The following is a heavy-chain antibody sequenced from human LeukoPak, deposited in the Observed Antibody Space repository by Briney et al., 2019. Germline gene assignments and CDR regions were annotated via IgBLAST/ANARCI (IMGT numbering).Heavy chain of an antibody. Sequence: ASVKVSYTPSGYTFTSYGISWVRQAPGQGLEWMGWISAYNGNTNYAQKLQGRVTMTTDTSTSTAYMELRSLRSDDTAVYYCARGPYCSGGTCYSQYFDYWGQGTLVTVSS. CDR2: ISAYNGNT. V-gene: IGHV1-18*01. D-gene: IGHD2-15*01. CDR3: ARGPYCSGGTCYSQYFDY. CDR1: GYTFTSYG. J-gene: IGHJ4*02.